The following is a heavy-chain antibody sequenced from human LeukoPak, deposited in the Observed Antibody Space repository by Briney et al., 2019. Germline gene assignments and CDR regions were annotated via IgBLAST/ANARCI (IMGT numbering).Heavy chain of an antibody. CDR1: GGSISSGDYY. V-gene: IGHV4-30-4*08. J-gene: IGHJ4*02. CDR2: IYYSGST. CDR3: ARGSTMVGPTFDY. D-gene: IGHD3-10*02. Sequence: PSQTLSLTCTVSGGSISSGDYYWSWIRQPPGKGLEWIGYIYYSGSTYYNASLKSRVTISVDTSKNQFSLKLSSVTAADTAVYYCARGSTMVGPTFDYWGQGTLVTVSS.